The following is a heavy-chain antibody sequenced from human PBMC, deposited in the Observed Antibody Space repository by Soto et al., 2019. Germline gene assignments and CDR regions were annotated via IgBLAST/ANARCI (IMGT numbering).Heavy chain of an antibody. D-gene: IGHD3-10*01. CDR3: ARLFHYYGSGSYVVDWFDP. CDR1: GGSMISYY. CDR2: IYYSGST. V-gene: IGHV4-59*01. Sequence: SETLCLTCTVSGGSMISYYWSWIRQPPGKVLEWIGYIYYSGSTNYNPSLKSRVTISVDTSKNQFSLKLSSVTAADTAVYYCARLFHYYGSGSYVVDWFDPWGHGTLVTVSS. J-gene: IGHJ5*02.